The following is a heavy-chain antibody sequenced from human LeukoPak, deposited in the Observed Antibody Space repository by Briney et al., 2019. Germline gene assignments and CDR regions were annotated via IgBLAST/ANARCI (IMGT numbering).Heavy chain of an antibody. Sequence: GEAPKISCKVSGYNFADYWIGWVRQIPGKGLEWIGIIHPADSDTRYSPSFQGQVTIPADKSISTAYLQWSSLKASDTAMYYCARARAGNYHWDYWGEGTLVTVSS. CDR2: IHPADSDT. D-gene: IGHD1-7*01. CDR1: GYNFADYW. J-gene: IGHJ4*02. CDR3: ARARAGNYHWDY. V-gene: IGHV5-51*01.